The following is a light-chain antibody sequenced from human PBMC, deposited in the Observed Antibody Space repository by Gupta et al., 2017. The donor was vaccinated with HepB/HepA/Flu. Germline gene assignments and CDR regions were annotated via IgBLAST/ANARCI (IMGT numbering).Light chain of an antibody. CDR3: KQSIQHPKT. J-gene: IGKJ1*01. V-gene: IGKV2D-29*01. CDR2: EVS. Sequence: DIEMNQTPLSLSVTPGEPASISCKSSESLLDSNGKTYLYWYLQKAGQPPQLLIYEVSNRFSGVPDRFSGSGAGTDFTLKISRVEAEDVGTYYCKQSIQHPKTFGQGTKVEI. CDR1: ESLLDSNGKTY.